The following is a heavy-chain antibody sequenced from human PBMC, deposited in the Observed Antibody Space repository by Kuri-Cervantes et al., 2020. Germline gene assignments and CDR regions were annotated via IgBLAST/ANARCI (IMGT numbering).Heavy chain of an antibody. CDR1: GGSISGYY. CDR3: ARGEISGYYYGIDY. J-gene: IGHJ4*02. CDR2: IYISRST. D-gene: IGHD3-22*01. Sequence: SETLSLTCTVSGGSISGYYWSWLRQPAGKGLEWIGRIYISRSTEYNPTLESRVTMSVDTSKNQFSLKMHSVAAADTAVYYCARGEISGYYYGIDYWGKGTLVTVSS. V-gene: IGHV4-4*07.